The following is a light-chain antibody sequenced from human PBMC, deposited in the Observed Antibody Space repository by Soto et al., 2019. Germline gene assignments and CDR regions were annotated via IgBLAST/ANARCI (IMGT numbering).Light chain of an antibody. Sequence: DIQMNQSPSSLSASVGARVTITCRASQSISTYLNWYQQKPGKAPNLLIFAASTLQSGVPSRFSGSGSGTDFTLTIRSLQTDDFATYYCQQSYTAPLIFGGGTKVDIK. J-gene: IGKJ4*01. CDR1: QSISTY. CDR3: QQSYTAPLI. CDR2: AAS. V-gene: IGKV1-39*01.